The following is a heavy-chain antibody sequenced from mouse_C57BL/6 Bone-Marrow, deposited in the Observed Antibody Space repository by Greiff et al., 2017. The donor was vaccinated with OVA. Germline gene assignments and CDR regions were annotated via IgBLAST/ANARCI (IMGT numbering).Heavy chain of an antibody. CDR1: GYTFTEYT. Sequence: QVQLQQSGAELVKPGASVKLSCKASGYTFTEYTIHWVKQRSGQGLEWIGWFYPGSGSIKYNEKFKDKATLTADKSSSTVYMALSRLTSEDAAVYFCARHEGGLLRSLYAMDYWGQGTSVTVSS. D-gene: IGHD1-1*01. CDR2: FYPGSGSI. CDR3: ARHEGGLLRSLYAMDY. V-gene: IGHV1-62-2*01. J-gene: IGHJ4*01.